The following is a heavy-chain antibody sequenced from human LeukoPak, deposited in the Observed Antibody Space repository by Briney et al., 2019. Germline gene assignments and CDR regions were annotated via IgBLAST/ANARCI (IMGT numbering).Heavy chain of an antibody. CDR2: ISSSSSYI. J-gene: IGHJ6*03. D-gene: IGHD3-9*01. CDR3: ARDRYYDILTGYNNYYYYYYMDV. CDR1: GFTFSSYS. V-gene: IGHV3-21*01. Sequence: GSLRLSCAASGFTFSSYSMNWVRQAPGKGLEWVSSISSSSSYIYYADSVKGRFTISRDNAKNSLYLQVNSLRAEDTAVYYCARDRYYDILTGYNNYYYYYYMDVWGKGTTVTISS.